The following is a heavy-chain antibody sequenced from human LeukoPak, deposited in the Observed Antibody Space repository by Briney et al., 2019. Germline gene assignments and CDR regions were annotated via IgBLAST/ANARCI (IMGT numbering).Heavy chain of an antibody. CDR2: IKQDGSEK. CDR3: AREGEDYGDYGDFDY. D-gene: IGHD4-17*01. J-gene: IGHJ4*02. CDR1: GFTFSSYW. V-gene: IGHV3-7*01. Sequence: GGSLRLSCAASGFTFSSYWMSWVRQAPGKGLEWVANIKQDGSEKYYVDSVKGRFTIYRDNAKNSLYVQMNSLRAEDTAVYYCAREGEDYGDYGDFDYWGQGTLVTVSS.